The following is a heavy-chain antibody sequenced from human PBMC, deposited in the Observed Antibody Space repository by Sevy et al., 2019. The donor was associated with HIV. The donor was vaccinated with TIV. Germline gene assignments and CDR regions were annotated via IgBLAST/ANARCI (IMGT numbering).Heavy chain of an antibody. CDR1: GFTVSSNY. J-gene: IGHJ4*02. D-gene: IGHD3-22*01. Sequence: GGSLRLSCAASGFTVSSNYMSWVRQAPGKGLEGVSVIYSGGSTYYADSVKGRFTISRDNSKNTLYLQMNSLRAEDTAVYYCARGRYDCSGYYRTTKYYFDYWGQGTLVTVSS. CDR3: ARGRYDCSGYYRTTKYYFDY. CDR2: IYSGGST. V-gene: IGHV3-53*01.